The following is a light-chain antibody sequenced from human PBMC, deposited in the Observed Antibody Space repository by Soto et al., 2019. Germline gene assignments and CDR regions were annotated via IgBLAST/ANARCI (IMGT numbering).Light chain of an antibody. Sequence: QSALTQPRSVSGSPGQSVTISCTGTSSDVGGYNYVSWYQQHPGKAPKLMIYDVTKRPSGVPDRFSASKSGYTASLTISGLRAEDEADYYCCSYAGSYTFYVFGTGTKLTVL. CDR1: SSDVGGYNY. CDR2: DVT. V-gene: IGLV2-11*01. CDR3: CSYAGSYTFYV. J-gene: IGLJ1*01.